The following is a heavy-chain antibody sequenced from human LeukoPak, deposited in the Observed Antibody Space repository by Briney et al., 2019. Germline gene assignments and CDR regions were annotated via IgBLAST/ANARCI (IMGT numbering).Heavy chain of an antibody. CDR1: GGSFSGYY. Sequence: SETLSLTCAVYGGSFSGYYWSWIRQPPGKGLEWIGEVNLQGSTNYNPSLMGRVAISVDKSENHVSLHLTSVTAADTAVYYCAREGGPYRPLDYSGQGTLVTVSS. CDR3: AREGGPYRPLDY. V-gene: IGHV4-34*01. CDR2: VNLQGST. J-gene: IGHJ4*02.